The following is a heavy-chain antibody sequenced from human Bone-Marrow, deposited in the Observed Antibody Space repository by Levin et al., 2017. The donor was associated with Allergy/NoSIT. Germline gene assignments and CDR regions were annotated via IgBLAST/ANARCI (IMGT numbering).Heavy chain of an antibody. CDR2: ISGNGRST. CDR3: GNWWGGDPLGY. CDR1: GFTFRDDA. V-gene: IGHV3-23*01. D-gene: IGHD2-8*02. Sequence: PGESLKISCAASGFTFRDDAMTWVRQAPGKGLEWLSTISGNGRSTFYADSVKGRFTISRDNSKNTVFLQMNSLRAEDTAVYYCGNWWGGDPLGYWGQGTLVTVSS. J-gene: IGHJ4*02.